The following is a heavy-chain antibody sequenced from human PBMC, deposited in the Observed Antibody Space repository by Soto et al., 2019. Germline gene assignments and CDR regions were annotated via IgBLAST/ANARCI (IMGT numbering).Heavy chain of an antibody. D-gene: IGHD6-19*01. CDR1: GFTFSSYG. CDR3: ARDRSADRFVQYFQH. J-gene: IGHJ1*01. Sequence: LRLSCAASGFTFSSYGMHWVRQAPGKGLEWVAVIWYDGSNKYYADSVKGRFTISRDNSKNTLYLQMNSLRAEDTAVYYCARDRSADRFVQYFQHWGPGTLVTVSS. CDR2: IWYDGSNK. V-gene: IGHV3-33*01.